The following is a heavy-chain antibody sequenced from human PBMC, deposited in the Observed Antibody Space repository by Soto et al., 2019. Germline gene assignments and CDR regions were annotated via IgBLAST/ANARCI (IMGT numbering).Heavy chain of an antibody. CDR2: ISTYNGDT. J-gene: IGHJ6*02. V-gene: IGHV1-18*01. D-gene: IGHD5-12*01. Sequence: QVQLVQSGAEVKKPGASVKVSCKASGYTFTRSGISWVRQAPGQGLEWMGWISTYNGDTNYAQTFQGRVTMTTDTSXXTVHMEVRSLRSDDTAVYYCARAGVAPYYYYGMDVWDQGTPVTVSS. CDR1: GYTFTRSG. CDR3: ARAGVAPYYYYGMDV.